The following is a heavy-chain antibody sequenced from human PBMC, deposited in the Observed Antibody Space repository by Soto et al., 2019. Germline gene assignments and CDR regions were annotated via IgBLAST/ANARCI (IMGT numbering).Heavy chain of an antibody. D-gene: IGHD2-2*01. CDR1: GGTFSSYA. Sequence: SVKVSCKASGGTFSSYAISWVRQAPGQGLEWMGGIIPIFGTANYAQKFQGRVTITADESTSTAYMELSSLRSEDTAVYYCATPGGGGVVVPAATEDYYGMDVWGQGTTVTVSS. J-gene: IGHJ6*02. CDR2: IIPIFGTA. CDR3: ATPGGGGVVVPAATEDYYGMDV. V-gene: IGHV1-69*13.